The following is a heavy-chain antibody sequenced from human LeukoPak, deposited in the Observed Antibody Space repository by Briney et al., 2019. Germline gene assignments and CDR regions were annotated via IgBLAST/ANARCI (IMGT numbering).Heavy chain of an antibody. CDR1: GYTFTSYD. J-gene: IGHJ5*02. D-gene: IGHD3-10*01. Sequence: ASVKVSCKASGYTFTSYDINWVRQATGQGLEWMGWMNPNSGNTGYAQKFQGRVTITRNTSISTAYMELCSLRSEDTAVYYCARGRSYYYGSGSYYSGSPWGQGTLVTVSS. CDR3: ARGRSYYYGSGSYYSGSP. CDR2: MNPNSGNT. V-gene: IGHV1-8*02.